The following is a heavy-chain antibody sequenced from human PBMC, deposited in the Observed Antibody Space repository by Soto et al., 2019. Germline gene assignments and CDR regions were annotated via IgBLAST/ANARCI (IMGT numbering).Heavy chain of an antibody. J-gene: IGHJ4*02. CDR1: GYTFITYD. D-gene: IGHD6-25*01. V-gene: IGHV1-8*01. CDR2: MNPSNGNA. Sequence: ASVKVSCKASGYTFITYDIHWVRQATGQGLEWMGWMNPSNGNAGYAQKFQGRVTMTRNISISTAYMELSSLRSEDTAVYFCARRKERSGPNYFHSWGQGTLVTVSS. CDR3: ARRKERSGPNYFHS.